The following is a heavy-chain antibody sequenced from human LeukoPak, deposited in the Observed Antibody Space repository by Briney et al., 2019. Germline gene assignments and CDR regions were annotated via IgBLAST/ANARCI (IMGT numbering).Heavy chain of an antibody. Sequence: GGSLRLSCAASAFTFYTYSMNWVRQAPGKGLEWVSSCSSSSSYIYYADSVKGRFTISRDNAKNSLYLQMNSLRAEDTAVYYCATGSSWYFEYWGQGTLVTVSS. D-gene: IGHD6-13*01. J-gene: IGHJ4*02. CDR2: CSSSSSYI. V-gene: IGHV3-21*01. CDR3: ATGSSWYFEY. CDR1: AFTFYTYS.